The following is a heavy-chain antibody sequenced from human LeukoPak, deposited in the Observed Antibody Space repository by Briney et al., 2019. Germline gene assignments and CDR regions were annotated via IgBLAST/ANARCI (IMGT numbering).Heavy chain of an antibody. CDR1: GFTFSSYA. D-gene: IGHD3-16*01. CDR3: ARNLGPFDV. V-gene: IGHV3-23*01. Sequence: GGSLRLSCAASGFTFSSYAMSWVRQAPGKGLEWVSAISRSADITYYADSVKGRFTISRDISKNTLFLQMNSLRAEDTAVYYCARNLGPFDVRGHGTMVTVSS. CDR2: ISRSADIT. J-gene: IGHJ3*01.